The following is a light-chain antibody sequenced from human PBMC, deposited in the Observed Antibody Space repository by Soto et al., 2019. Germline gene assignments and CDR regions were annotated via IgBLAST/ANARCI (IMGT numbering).Light chain of an antibody. CDR3: QQSYSNTIT. Sequence: DIQMTQSPSSLSASVGNIFTITCRASQSISSYLNWYQQKPGKAPKLLIYAASSLQSGVPSRFSGSGSGTDFTLTISSLQPEDFATYYCQQSYSNTITFGQGTRLEIK. CDR2: AAS. J-gene: IGKJ5*01. CDR1: QSISSY. V-gene: IGKV1-39*01.